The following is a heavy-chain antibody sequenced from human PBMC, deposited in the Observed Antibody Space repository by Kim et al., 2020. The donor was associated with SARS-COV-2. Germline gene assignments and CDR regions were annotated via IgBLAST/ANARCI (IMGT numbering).Heavy chain of an antibody. V-gene: IGHV3-72*01. D-gene: IGHD1-26*01. J-gene: IGHJ4*02. CDR3: ARGSGGYRPFDY. Sequence: EYAAPVKGRFTNSREDSKSSLYRQMDSLKTEDTGVYYCARGSGGYRPFDYWGRGTLVTVSS.